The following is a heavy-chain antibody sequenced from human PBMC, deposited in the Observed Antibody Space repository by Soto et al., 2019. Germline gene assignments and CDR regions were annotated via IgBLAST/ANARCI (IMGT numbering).Heavy chain of an antibody. V-gene: IGHV3-33*01. J-gene: IGHJ6*02. CDR2: IWYDGSNK. CDR3: ARVGPGYCSSTSCYAYYYYGMDV. Sequence: QVQLVESGGGVVQPGRSLRLSCAASRFTFSSYGMHWVRQAPGKGLEWVAVIWYDGSNKYYADSVKGRFTISRDNSKNTXXLXMXXLRAEDTAVYYCARVGPGYCSSTSCYAYYYYGMDVRGQGTTVTVSS. D-gene: IGHD2-2*01. CDR1: RFTFSSYG.